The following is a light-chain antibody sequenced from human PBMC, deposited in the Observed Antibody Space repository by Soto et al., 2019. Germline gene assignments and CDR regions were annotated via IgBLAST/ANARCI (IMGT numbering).Light chain of an antibody. CDR2: HAS. CDR1: QSVSDK. CDR3: KQRHMWPIT. Sequence: EIVMTQSPATLSVSPGERATLSCRASQSVSDKLAWYQQKPGQAPRLLIYHASTRATGIQARFSGSGSGTEFTLTISSLQSEDFAVYYCKQRHMWPITFGQGTRLEIK. V-gene: IGKV3-15*01. J-gene: IGKJ5*01.